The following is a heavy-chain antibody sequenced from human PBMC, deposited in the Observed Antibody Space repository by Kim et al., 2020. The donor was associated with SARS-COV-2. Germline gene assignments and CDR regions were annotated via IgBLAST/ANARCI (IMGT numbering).Heavy chain of an antibody. D-gene: IGHD6-19*01. Sequence: SETLSLTCTVSGCSLSSSSYYWGRLRQPPGKGLEWIGTAYYSGNTYENPSLKSRVTLSVDTYKNQFSLKLGLVTAADTAVYYCASHQRYSSGWY. J-gene: IGHJ2*01. CDR2: AYYSGNT. CDR1: GCSLSSSSYY. CDR3: ASHQRYSSGWY. V-gene: IGHV4-39*01.